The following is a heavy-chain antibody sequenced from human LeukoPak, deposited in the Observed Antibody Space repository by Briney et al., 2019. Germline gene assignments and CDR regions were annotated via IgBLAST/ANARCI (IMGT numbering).Heavy chain of an antibody. V-gene: IGHV3-11*06. D-gene: IGHD1-26*01. CDR2: ISSSSSYI. Sequence: PGGSLRLSCAASGFTFSDYYMSWIRQAPGKGLEWVSSISSSSSYIYYADSVKGRFTISRDNAKNSLYLQMNSLRAEDTAVYYCARDHWVGATTSAFDIWGQGTMVTVSS. CDR3: ARDHWVGATTSAFDI. CDR1: GFTFSDYY. J-gene: IGHJ3*02.